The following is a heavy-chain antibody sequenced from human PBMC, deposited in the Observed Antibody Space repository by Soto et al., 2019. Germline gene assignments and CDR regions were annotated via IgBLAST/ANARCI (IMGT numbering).Heavy chain of an antibody. Sequence: EVQLLESGGCLVQPGGSLRLSCAASGFIFSNYAMNWVRQAPGKGLEWVSAVGGNGLDTYYADSVKGRFTISRDNSKNTLYLQINSLRAEDTAVYYCAGRTGYPFDYWGQGTLVTVSS. CDR2: VGGNGLDT. V-gene: IGHV3-23*01. CDR3: AGRTGYPFDY. CDR1: GFIFSNYA. J-gene: IGHJ4*02. D-gene: IGHD3-9*01.